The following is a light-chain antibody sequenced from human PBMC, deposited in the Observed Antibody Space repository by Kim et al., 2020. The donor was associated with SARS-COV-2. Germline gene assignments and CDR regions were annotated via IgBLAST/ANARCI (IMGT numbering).Light chain of an antibody. V-gene: IGKV1-5*01. CDR3: QQYDSYPYS. Sequence: SASVGDRVTITGRASQSISNWLAWYRQQPGKAPNLLIFDASTLNTGVPSRFSGSGSGTEFALTISSLQPDDFATYYCQQYDSYPYSFGPGTKLEIK. CDR1: QSISNW. CDR2: DAS. J-gene: IGKJ2*03.